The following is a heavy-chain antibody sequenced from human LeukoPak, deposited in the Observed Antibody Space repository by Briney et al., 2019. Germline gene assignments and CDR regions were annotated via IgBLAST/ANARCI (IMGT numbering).Heavy chain of an antibody. D-gene: IGHD1-26*01. CDR1: GFTFSSYW. J-gene: IGHJ4*02. V-gene: IGHV3-74*01. Sequence: GGSLRLSCAASGFTFSSYWMHWVRQAPGKGLVWVSRIKSDGSITSYADSVKGRFTISRDNAKNTLYLQMNSLRAEDTAVYYCARGPISGQPLVGATAADYWGQGTLVTVSS. CDR2: IKSDGSIT. CDR3: ARGPISGQPLVGATAADY.